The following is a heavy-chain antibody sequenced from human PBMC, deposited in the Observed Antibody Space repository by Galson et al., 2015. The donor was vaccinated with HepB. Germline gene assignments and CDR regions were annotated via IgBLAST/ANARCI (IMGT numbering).Heavy chain of an antibody. J-gene: IGHJ5*02. CDR1: GGSISSSSYY. V-gene: IGHV4-39*07. Sequence: LSLTCAVSGGSISSSSYYWGWIRQPPGKGLEWIGTIYYSGSTYYNPSLKSRLTISEDTSKNQFSLKLTSVTAADTAVYYCAREAYCTSNTCYPGLNWFDPWGQGTLVTVSS. CDR2: IYYSGST. CDR3: AREAYCTSNTCYPGLNWFDP. D-gene: IGHD2-2*01.